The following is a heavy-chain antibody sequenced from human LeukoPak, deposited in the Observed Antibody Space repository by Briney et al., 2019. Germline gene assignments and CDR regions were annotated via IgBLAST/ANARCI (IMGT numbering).Heavy chain of an antibody. CDR3: ARFTWGGPDY. CDR2: IYGNIHAGGST. V-gene: IGHV4-4*09. CDR1: GASISSYY. D-gene: IGHD3-16*01. Sequence: TSETLSLTCTVSGASISSYYWTWIRQPPGKGLEWIGYIYGNIHAGGSTNHNPSLKSRVTMSTDTSKNQFSLNLTSVTAADTAVYYCARFTWGGPDYWGQGTPVTVSS. J-gene: IGHJ4*02.